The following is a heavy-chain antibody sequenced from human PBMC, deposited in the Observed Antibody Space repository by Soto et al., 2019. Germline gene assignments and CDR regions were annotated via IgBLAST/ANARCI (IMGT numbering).Heavy chain of an antibody. CDR1: GFTFNNYS. CDR3: AIVACGPDCRYFYL. Sequence: EVQLVESGGGLVQPGGSLRLSCAASGFTFNNYSMSWVRQAPGKGLEWVANVKQDGGEKYYVDSVKGRFTISRDNAKNSLYSQMNSLRAEDPAAYYCAIVACGPDCRYFYLWGCGTLVTVSS. V-gene: IGHV3-7*01. CDR2: VKQDGGEK. J-gene: IGHJ2*01. D-gene: IGHD2-21*02.